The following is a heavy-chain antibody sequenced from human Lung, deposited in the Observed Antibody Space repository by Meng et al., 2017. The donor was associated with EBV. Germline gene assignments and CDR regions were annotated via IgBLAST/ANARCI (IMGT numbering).Heavy chain of an antibody. Sequence: HITLKDSGPPLVNPPQTLTLTCTFSGFSLSTSGVGVGWFRQPPGKALECLAIIYGDDEKRYSPSLESRLTVTKDTSKNQVVLTMTNMVPVDTATYYCARAAARPSDWFDPWGQGTLVTVSS. CDR1: GFSLSTSGVG. J-gene: IGHJ5*02. CDR3: ARAAARPSDWFDP. D-gene: IGHD6-6*01. V-gene: IGHV2-5*02. CDR2: IYGDDEK.